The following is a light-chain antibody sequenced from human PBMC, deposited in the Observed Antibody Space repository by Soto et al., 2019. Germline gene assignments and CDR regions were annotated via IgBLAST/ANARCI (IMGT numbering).Light chain of an antibody. CDR2: GVS. Sequence: EIVLTQSPGTLSLSPGERATLSCRASQSVSSIYFAWYQQKRGQAPRLLIYGVSSRATGIPDRFSGSGSGTDFTLTISRLEPEDSAVYYCQQRSNWPITFGQGTRLEIK. J-gene: IGKJ5*01. V-gene: IGKV3D-20*02. CDR1: QSVSSIY. CDR3: QQRSNWPIT.